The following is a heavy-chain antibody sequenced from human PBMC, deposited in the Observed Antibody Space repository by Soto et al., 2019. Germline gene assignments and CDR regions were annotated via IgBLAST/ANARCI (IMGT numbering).Heavy chain of an antibody. CDR2: IYYTGNT. D-gene: IGHD5-18*01. CDR3: ARRIKHYYGMDV. J-gene: IGHJ6*02. V-gene: IGHV4-39*01. Sequence: SETLSLTCTVSGGSVSSSSHYWGWIRQPPGKGLEWIASIYYTGNTYYSPSLKSRVTISVDTSKNQFSLKLSSVTAADTAVYYCARRIKHYYGMDVWGQGTTVTV. CDR1: GGSVSSSSHY.